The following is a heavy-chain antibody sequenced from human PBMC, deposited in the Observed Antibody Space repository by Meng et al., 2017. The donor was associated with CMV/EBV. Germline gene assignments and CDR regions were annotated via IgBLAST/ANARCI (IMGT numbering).Heavy chain of an antibody. CDR3: ARDPNLWSGMDV. J-gene: IGHJ6*02. CDR1: GGSISSYY. Sequence: SETLSLTCTVSGGSISSYYWSWIRQPPGKGLEWIGYIYYSGSTNYNPSLKSRVTISVDTSKNQFSLKLSSVTAADTAVYYRARDPNLWSGMDVWGQGTTVTVSS. D-gene: IGHD3-10*01. CDR2: IYYSGST. V-gene: IGHV4-59*01.